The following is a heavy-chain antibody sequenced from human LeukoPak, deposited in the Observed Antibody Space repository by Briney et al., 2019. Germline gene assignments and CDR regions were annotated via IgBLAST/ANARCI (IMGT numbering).Heavy chain of an antibody. J-gene: IGHJ6*02. V-gene: IGHV4-30-4*08. CDR1: GGSISSYY. CDR3: ARGIRFTMVRGPYGMDV. CDR2: IYYSGST. Sequence: PSETLSLTCTVSGGSISSYYWSWIRQPPGKGLGWIGYIYYSGSTYYDPSLKSRVTISVDTSKNQFSLKLSSVTAADTAVYYCARGIRFTMVRGPYGMDVWGQGTTVTVSS. D-gene: IGHD3-10*01.